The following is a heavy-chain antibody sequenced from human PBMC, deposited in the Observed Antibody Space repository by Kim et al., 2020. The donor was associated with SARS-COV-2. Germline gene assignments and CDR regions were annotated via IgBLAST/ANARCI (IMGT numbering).Heavy chain of an antibody. J-gene: IGHJ4*02. D-gene: IGHD3-10*01. Sequence: GGSLRLSCAASGFTFSICAMNWVRQAPGKGLEWVSRIIFAGGSTDYADSVKGRFTISRDNSKNTLYLQKNGLRAEDPAVYFWESGSTFFDKWGQGTLVTVPS. V-gene: IGHV3-23*01. CDR2: IIFAGGST. CDR1: GFTFSICA. CDR3: ESGSTFFDK.